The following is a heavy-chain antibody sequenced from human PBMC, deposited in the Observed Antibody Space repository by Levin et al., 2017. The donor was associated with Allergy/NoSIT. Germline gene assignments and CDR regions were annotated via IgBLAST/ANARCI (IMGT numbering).Heavy chain of an antibody. Sequence: GASVKVSCKASGYTFTDHVLHWARQAPGQSLEWMGWINPGNDNRKYSQKFQGRVTLTRDTSASIVYMELSSLTSDDTAVYYCARDSLLHYYDSSGYYYDFWGQGTLVTVSS. CDR1: GYTFTDHV. V-gene: IGHV1-3*01. J-gene: IGHJ4*02. CDR2: INPGNDNR. D-gene: IGHD3-22*01. CDR3: ARDSLLHYYDSSGYYYDF.